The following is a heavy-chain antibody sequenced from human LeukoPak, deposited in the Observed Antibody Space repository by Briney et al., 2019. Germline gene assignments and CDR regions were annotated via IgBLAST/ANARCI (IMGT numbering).Heavy chain of an antibody. D-gene: IGHD6-19*01. CDR1: GFTFSSYG. Sequence: GGSLRLSCAASGFTFSSYGMSWVRQAPGKGLEWVSAISGSGGSTYYADSVKGRFTISRDNSKNTLYLQMNSLRAEDTALYYCARDRGIAVAGTEWFDPWGQGTLVTVSS. V-gene: IGHV3-23*01. CDR2: ISGSGGST. CDR3: ARDRGIAVAGTEWFDP. J-gene: IGHJ5*02.